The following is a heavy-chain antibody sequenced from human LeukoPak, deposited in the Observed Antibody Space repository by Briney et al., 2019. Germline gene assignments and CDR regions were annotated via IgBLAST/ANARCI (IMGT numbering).Heavy chain of an antibody. D-gene: IGHD3-22*01. CDR2: INPNSGAT. V-gene: IGHV1-2*02. CDR1: GYTFAGYY. J-gene: IGHJ4*02. CDR3: AREGSGYPY. Sequence: ASVKVSCKASGYTFAGYYMHWVRQAPGQGLEWMGWINPNSGATNYAQKFQGRVTMTRDTSISTAYMEVSRLRSDDTAVFYCAREGSGYPYWGQGTLVTVSS.